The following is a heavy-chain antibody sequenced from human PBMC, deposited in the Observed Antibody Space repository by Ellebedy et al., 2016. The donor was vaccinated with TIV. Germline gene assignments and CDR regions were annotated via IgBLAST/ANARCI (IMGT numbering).Heavy chain of an antibody. D-gene: IGHD2-21*01. J-gene: IGHJ5*02. Sequence: SETLSLXCAVYGGSFSGYYWSWIRQSPGKGLEWIGEINHSGSTNYNPSLRSRVSISVDTSKNQFSLKLSSVTAADSAVYFCGRRTYGIGFDPWGQGTLVTVSS. CDR3: GRRTYGIGFDP. CDR2: INHSGST. V-gene: IGHV4-34*01. CDR1: GGSFSGYY.